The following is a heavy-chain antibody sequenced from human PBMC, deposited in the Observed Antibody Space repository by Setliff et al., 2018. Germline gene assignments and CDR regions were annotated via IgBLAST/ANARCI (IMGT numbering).Heavy chain of an antibody. D-gene: IGHD1-20*01. CDR2: IYYSGST. Sequence: SETLSLTCTVSGGSISSGDYYWSWIRQPPGKGLEWIGYIYYSGSTYYNPSRKSRVTISVDTSKNQFSLKLSSVHAAETAVYYCARGEVYYSFDYWGQGTLVTVSS. CDR1: GGSISSGDYY. J-gene: IGHJ4*02. CDR3: ARGEVYYSFDY. V-gene: IGHV4-30-4*08.